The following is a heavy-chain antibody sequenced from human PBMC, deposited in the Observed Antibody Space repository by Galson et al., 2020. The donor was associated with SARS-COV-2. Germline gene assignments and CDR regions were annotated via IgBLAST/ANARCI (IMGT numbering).Heavy chain of an antibody. CDR1: GFTFSSYG. CDR2: ISYDGSNK. CDR3: AKHTGTTDSSGNHV. D-gene: IGHD3-22*01. V-gene: IGHV3-30*18. J-gene: IGHJ4*02. Sequence: GGSLRLSCAASGFTFSSYGMHWVRQAPGKGLEWVAVISYDGSNKYYADSVKGRFTISRDNSKNTLYLQMNSLRAEDTAVYYCAKHTGTTDSSGNHVWGQGTLVTVSS.